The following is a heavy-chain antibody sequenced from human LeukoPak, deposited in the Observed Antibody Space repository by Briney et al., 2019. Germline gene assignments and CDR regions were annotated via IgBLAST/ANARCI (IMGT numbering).Heavy chain of an antibody. Sequence: SETLSLTCHVYGGSFSCYYWIWIRQPPGKGLEWIGEINHSGSTNYNPSLKSRVTISVDTSKNHFSLKLGTVTAADTAMYYCARGQGDCNGGSYYSDWFDPWGQGTLVTVSS. J-gene: IGHJ5*02. D-gene: IGHD2-15*01. V-gene: IGHV4-34*01. CDR3: ARGQGDCNGGSYYSDWFDP. CDR1: GGSFSCYY. CDR2: INHSGST.